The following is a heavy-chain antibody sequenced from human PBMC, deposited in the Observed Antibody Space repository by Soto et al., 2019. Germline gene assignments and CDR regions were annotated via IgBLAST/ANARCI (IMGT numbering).Heavy chain of an antibody. CDR1: DGSISRSTFY. J-gene: IGHJ4*02. CDR3: ASHLYCGEGSGYYGS. Sequence: QLQLQESGPGLLKPSETLSLTCTVSDGSISRSTFYWGWIRQPPGKGLEWIGSVHYTGSTYYNPSLKRLVTTSADSCKSHLSLEVSPVTAADTAVYYCASHLYCGEGSGYYGSWGKGALVSVPS. D-gene: IGHD2-15*01. CDR2: VHYTGST. V-gene: IGHV4-39*01.